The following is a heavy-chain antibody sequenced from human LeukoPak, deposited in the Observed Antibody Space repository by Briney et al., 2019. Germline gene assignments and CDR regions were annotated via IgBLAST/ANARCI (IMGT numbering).Heavy chain of an antibody. J-gene: IGHJ4*02. CDR2: INSNGRRT. V-gene: IGHV3-74*01. Sequence: GGSLRLSCAGSGFIISNSWMHWVRQTPGKGLVWVSRINSNGRRTNYADSVKGRFTISRDNAKNTLYLQMDSLRAGDTAVYYCATKPDSWGQGTLVTVSS. CDR1: GFIISNSW. CDR3: ATKPDS.